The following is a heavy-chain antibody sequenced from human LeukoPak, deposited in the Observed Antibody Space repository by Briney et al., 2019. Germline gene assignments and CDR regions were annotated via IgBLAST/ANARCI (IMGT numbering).Heavy chain of an antibody. CDR3: ARAPYPYYDSSGYYYDY. CDR2: ISAYNGNT. J-gene: IGHJ4*02. Sequence: ASVKVSCKASGYTFTSYGISWVRQAPGQGLEWMGWISAYNGNTNYAQKLQGRVTMTTDTSASTAYMELSSLRSEDMAVYYCARAPYPYYDSSGYYYDYWGQGTLVTVSS. D-gene: IGHD3-22*01. V-gene: IGHV1-18*03. CDR1: GYTFTSYG.